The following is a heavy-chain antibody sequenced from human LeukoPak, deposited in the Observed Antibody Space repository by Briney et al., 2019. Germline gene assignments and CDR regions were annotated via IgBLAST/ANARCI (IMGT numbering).Heavy chain of an antibody. Sequence: PSQTLSLTCTVSGGSISSGTYYWGWIRQHPGKRLEWIGYIYYSGRTYYNPSLKSRVTISVDTSRNQFSLKLSSVTAADTAVYYCARGASIPDYYYGMDVWGQGTTVTVSS. J-gene: IGHJ6*02. D-gene: IGHD2-21*01. CDR1: GGSISSGTYY. CDR3: ARGASIPDYYYGMDV. CDR2: IYYSGRT. V-gene: IGHV4-31*03.